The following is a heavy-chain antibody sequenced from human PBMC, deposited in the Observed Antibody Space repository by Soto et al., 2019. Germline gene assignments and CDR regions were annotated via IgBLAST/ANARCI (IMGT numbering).Heavy chain of an antibody. J-gene: IGHJ4*02. V-gene: IGHV3-21*04. CDR3: AKGSASGRPYYFDY. Sequence: GGSLRLSCAASGFTFSSYSMNWVRQAPGKGLEWVSSISSSSSYIYYADSVKGRFTISRDNAKNSLYLQMNSLRAEDMAVYYCAKGSASGRPYYFDYWGQGTLVTVSS. D-gene: IGHD6-19*01. CDR1: GFTFSSYS. CDR2: ISSSSSYI.